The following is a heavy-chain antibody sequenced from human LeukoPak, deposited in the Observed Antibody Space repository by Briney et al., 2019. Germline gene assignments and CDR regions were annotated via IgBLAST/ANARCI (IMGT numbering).Heavy chain of an antibody. V-gene: IGHV3-11*01. CDR1: GFTFSDFY. Sequence: PGGSLRLCCAASGFTFSDFYMGWIRHAPGKGLERVSYISTSGTTIYYADSVKGRFTISRDNAKNSLYLQMNSLRAEDTAVYCCARRAGGYSHPYDYWGQGILVTVSS. D-gene: IGHD4-23*01. CDR2: ISTSGTTI. J-gene: IGHJ4*02. CDR3: ARRAGGYSHPYDY.